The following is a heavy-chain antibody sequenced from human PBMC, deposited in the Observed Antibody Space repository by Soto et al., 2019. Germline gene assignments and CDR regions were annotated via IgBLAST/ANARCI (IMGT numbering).Heavy chain of an antibody. CDR3: ARDKITGLFDY. D-gene: IGHD2-8*02. V-gene: IGHV4-34*01. J-gene: IGHJ4*02. CDR2: INHSGST. CDR1: GGSFSGYY. Sequence: SSENLSLTCAVFGGSFSGYYWSGIRQPPGTGLEWIGEINHSGSTNYNPSLKSRVTISVDTSKNQFSLKLTSVTAADTAVYYCARDKITGLFDYWGQGTLVTSPQ.